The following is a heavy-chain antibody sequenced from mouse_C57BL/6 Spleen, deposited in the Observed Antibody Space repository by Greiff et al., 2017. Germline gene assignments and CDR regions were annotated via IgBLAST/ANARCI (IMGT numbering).Heavy chain of an antibody. J-gene: IGHJ2*01. CDR2: ISYSGST. CDR3: ARGDGYDVFDY. CDR1: GYSITSGYD. D-gene: IGHD2-2*01. Sequence: VQLKASGPGMVKPSQSLSLTCTVTGYSITSGYDWHWIRHFPGNKLEWMGYISYSGSTNYNPSLKSRISITHDTSKNHFFLKLNSVTTEDTATYYCARGDGYDVFDYWGQGTTLTVSS. V-gene: IGHV3-1*01.